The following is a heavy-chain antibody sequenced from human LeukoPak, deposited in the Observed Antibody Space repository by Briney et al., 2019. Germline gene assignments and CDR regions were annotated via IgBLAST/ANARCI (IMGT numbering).Heavy chain of an antibody. CDR1: GFTFSSYA. V-gene: IGHV3-23*01. J-gene: IGHJ4*02. CDR2: ISGSGGST. D-gene: IGHD3-10*01. CDR3: ATSGKRVSSPYYFDY. Sequence: GGSLRLSCAASGFTFSSYAMSWVRQAPGKGLEWVSAISGSGGSTYYADSVKGRFTIPRDNSKNTLYLQMNSLRAEDTAVYYCATSGKRVSSPYYFDYWGQGTLVTVSS.